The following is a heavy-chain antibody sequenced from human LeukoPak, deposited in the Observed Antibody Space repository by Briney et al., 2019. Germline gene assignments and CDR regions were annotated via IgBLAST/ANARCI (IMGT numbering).Heavy chain of an antibody. Sequence: TFSSYAMSWIRQPPGKGLEWIGTIYYSGTTYYNPSLKRRVAISVDTSKNQFSLKLSSVTATDTALYYCARARGIAVSLDYWGQGTLVTVSS. CDR1: TFSSYA. J-gene: IGHJ4*02. CDR2: IYYSGTT. D-gene: IGHD6-19*01. CDR3: ARARGIAVSLDY. V-gene: IGHV4-39*01.